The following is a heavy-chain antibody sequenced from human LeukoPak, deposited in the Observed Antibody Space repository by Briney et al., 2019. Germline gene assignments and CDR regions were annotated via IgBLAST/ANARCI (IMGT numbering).Heavy chain of an antibody. CDR2: IKQDGSQK. CDR3: ALKGGGGY. CDR1: GFAFSSYW. V-gene: IGHV3-7*03. J-gene: IGHJ4*02. D-gene: IGHD3-16*01. Sequence: GGSLRLSCAASGFAFSSYWMSWVRQAPGKGLEWVANIKQDGSQKYYVDSVKGRFTISRDNAKNSLYLQMNSLRAEDTALYYCALKGGGGYWGQGTLVTVSS.